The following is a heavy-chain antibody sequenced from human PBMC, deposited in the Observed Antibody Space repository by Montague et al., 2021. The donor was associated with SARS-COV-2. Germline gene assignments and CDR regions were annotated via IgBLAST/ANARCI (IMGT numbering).Heavy chain of an antibody. D-gene: IGHD2-21*01. Sequence: SETLSLTCTFSGGSVNTIVNYWGWIRQPPGKGLEWMGRISNTGSTYYNPSLKSRVSISVDTSKNQFSLNLNSVTAADTAVYYCARDTEVAIRTYSYYKMDVWGLGTTVTVSS. V-gene: IGHV4-39*07. CDR2: ISNTGST. CDR1: GGSVNTIVNY. CDR3: ARDTEVAIRTYSYYKMDV. J-gene: IGHJ6*02.